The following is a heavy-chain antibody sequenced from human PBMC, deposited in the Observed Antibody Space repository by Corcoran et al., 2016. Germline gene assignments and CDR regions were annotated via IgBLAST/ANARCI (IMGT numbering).Heavy chain of an antibody. J-gene: IGHJ4*02. CDR3: ARAIPYYYASSGYYAGDY. CDR1: GFTFDDYG. CDR2: INWNGGST. Sequence: EVQLVESGGGGVRPGGSLRLSCAASGFTFDDYGMSWVRQVPGKGLEWVSGINWNGGSTGYADSVKGRFTISRDNAKNSLYLQMKSMRAEHTALYFVARAIPYYYASSGYYAGDYSGQGTLVTVSS. D-gene: IGHD3-22*01. V-gene: IGHV3-20*04.